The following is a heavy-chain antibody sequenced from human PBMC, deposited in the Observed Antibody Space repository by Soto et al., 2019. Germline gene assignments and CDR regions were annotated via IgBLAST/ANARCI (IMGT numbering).Heavy chain of an antibody. D-gene: IGHD3-3*01. V-gene: IGHV3-23*01. CDR1: GFTFSSYA. CDR3: AKVNYDFWSGYSAYYFDY. J-gene: IGHJ4*02. Sequence: GGSLRLSCAASGFTFSSYAMSWVRQAPGKGLEWVSAISGSGGSTYYADSVKGRFTISRDNSKNTLYLQMNSLRAEDKAVYYCAKVNYDFWSGYSAYYFDYWGQGTLVTVSS. CDR2: ISGSGGST.